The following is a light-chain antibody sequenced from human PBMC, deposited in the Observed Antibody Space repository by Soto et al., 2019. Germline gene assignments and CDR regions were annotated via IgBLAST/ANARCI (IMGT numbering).Light chain of an antibody. CDR1: HTISSY. Sequence: DIQMTQSPSSLSASAGDRVTITCRASHTISSYLNWYQQRPGKALELLIYAASSLQSGVPPRFSGSGSGTDFTLTISSLQPEDFATYYCQQSYSTPRTFGQGTKVDIK. CDR3: QQSYSTPRT. V-gene: IGKV1-39*01. CDR2: AAS. J-gene: IGKJ1*01.